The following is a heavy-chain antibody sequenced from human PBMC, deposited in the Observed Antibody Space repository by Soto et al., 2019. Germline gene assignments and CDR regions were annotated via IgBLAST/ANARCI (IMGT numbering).Heavy chain of an antibody. CDR1: GFTFSIYG. CDR2: VSANNGHT. V-gene: IGHV1-18*01. Sequence: SVKVSCKASGFTFSIYGLNWAWQAPGQGLEWMGWVSANNGHTNYAQNLQGRVSMTTDTSTSTAYMELRGLTFDDTAVYYCARDIESVTAKHFFYYYAMDVWGQGTTVTVSS. J-gene: IGHJ6*02. CDR3: ARDIESVTAKHFFYYYAMDV. D-gene: IGHD2-8*01.